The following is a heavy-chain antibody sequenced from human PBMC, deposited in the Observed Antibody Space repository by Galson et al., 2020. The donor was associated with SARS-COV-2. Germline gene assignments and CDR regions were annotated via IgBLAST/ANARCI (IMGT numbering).Heavy chain of an antibody. Sequence: ASVKVSCKAPGYSFTGYYMHWVRQAPGQGLEWMGWINPDNGDTSYAQKFQGRVTMTRDTSITTAYMELTRLRSDDSAVYFCVREVGDNNKRYDYWVQGTLVTLSS. CDR2: INPDNGDT. CDR1: GYSFTGYY. CDR3: VREVGDNNKRYDY. V-gene: IGHV1-2*02. J-gene: IGHJ4*02. D-gene: IGHD1-20*01.